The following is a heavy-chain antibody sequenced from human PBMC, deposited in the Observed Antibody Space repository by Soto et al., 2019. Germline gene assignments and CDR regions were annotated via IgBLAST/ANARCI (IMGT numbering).Heavy chain of an antibody. CDR1: GFTFSSYW. J-gene: IGHJ6*02. V-gene: IGHV3-74*01. Sequence: EVQLVESGGGLVQPGGSLKISCAASGFTFSSYWMHWVRQAPRKGLVWVSRIKGDASSTNYADFVEGRFIISRDSAENTLYLQMNSLRAEDTAVYYCARGLPGYYGADVWGQGTTVTVSS. D-gene: IGHD5-18*01. CDR2: IKGDASST. CDR3: ARGLPGYYGADV.